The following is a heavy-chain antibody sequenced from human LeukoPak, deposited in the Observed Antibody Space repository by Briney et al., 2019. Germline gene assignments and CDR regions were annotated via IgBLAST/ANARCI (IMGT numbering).Heavy chain of an antibody. CDR1: GFTVSSNF. V-gene: IGHV3-66*01. CDR2: IYSGGST. CDR3: ARDNPNSSGYC. Sequence: GGSLRLSCAASGFTVSSNFMTWVCQAPGKGLEWVSVIYSGGSTYYADSVKGRFTISRDNSKNTLYLQMNSLRAEDTAVYYCARDNPNSSGYCWGQGTLVSVSS. J-gene: IGHJ4*02. D-gene: IGHD6-19*01.